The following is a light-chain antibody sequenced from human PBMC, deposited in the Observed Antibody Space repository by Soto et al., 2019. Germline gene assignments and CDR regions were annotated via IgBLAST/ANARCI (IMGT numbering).Light chain of an antibody. CDR3: QQYGSSPPFT. CDR1: QSVSSSY. J-gene: IGKJ3*01. V-gene: IGKV3-20*01. CDR2: GAS. Sequence: EIVLTQSPGTLSLSPGERATLSCWACQSVSSSYLAWYQQKPGQAPRLLIYGASSRATGIPDRFSGSGSGTDFTLTISRLEPEDFAVYYCQQYGSSPPFTFGPGTKVDIK.